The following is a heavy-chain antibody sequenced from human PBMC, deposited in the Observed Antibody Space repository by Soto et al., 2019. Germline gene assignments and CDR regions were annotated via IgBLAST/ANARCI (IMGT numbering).Heavy chain of an antibody. CDR3: ARAGVVGATALDY. CDR2: IYHSGST. J-gene: IGHJ4*02. CDR1: GDSISSGGYS. Sequence: QLQLQESGSGLVKPSQTLSLTCAVSGDSISSGGYSWSWIRQPPGKGLEWIGYIYHSGSTYYNPSLQSRVTISGDRSKNQFSLKLSSVTAADTAVYYCARAGVVGATALDYWGQGTLVTVSS. V-gene: IGHV4-30-2*01. D-gene: IGHD1-26*01.